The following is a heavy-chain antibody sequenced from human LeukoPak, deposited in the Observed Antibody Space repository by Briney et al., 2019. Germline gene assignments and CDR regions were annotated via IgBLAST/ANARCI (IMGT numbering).Heavy chain of an antibody. CDR3: ASTSVVVGYYMDV. V-gene: IGHV3-66*02. CDR2: IYSGGST. D-gene: IGHD2-15*01. CDR1: GFTVSSNY. Sequence: GRSLRLSCAASGFTVSSNYMSWVRQAPGKGLEGVSVIYSGGSTYYADSVKGRFTISRDNSKNTLYLQMNSLRAEVTAVYYCASTSVVVGYYMDVWGKGTTVTVS. J-gene: IGHJ6*03.